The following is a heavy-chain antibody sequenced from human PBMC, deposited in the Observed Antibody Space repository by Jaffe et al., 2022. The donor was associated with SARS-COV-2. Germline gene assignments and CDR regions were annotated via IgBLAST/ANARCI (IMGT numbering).Heavy chain of an antibody. CDR3: ARQAHIPSGENTGWFDP. D-gene: IGHD3-16*01. V-gene: IGHV4-39*01. CDR2: IYYSGSN. Sequence: QLQLQESGPGLVKPSETLSLTCTVSGGSISSSSYYWGWVRQPPGKGLEWIGTIYYSGSNYYNPSLKSRVTISIDTFKNQFSLKLSSVTAADTAVYYCARQAHIPSGENTGWFDPWGQGTLVTVSS. J-gene: IGHJ5*02. CDR1: GGSISSSSYY.